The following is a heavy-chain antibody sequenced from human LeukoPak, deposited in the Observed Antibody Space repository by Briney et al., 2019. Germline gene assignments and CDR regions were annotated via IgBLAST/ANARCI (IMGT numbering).Heavy chain of an antibody. D-gene: IGHD2-21*02. J-gene: IGHJ1*01. V-gene: IGHV3-7*01. CDR3: ARGYCGGDCYSGHFQH. Sequence: GGSLRLSCAASGFTFSSYWMSWVRQAPGKGLEWVANIKQDGSEKYYVDSVKGRFTISRDNAKNSLYLQMNSLRAEDTAVYYCARGYCGGDCYSGHFQHWGQGTLVTVSS. CDR2: IKQDGSEK. CDR1: GFTFSSYW.